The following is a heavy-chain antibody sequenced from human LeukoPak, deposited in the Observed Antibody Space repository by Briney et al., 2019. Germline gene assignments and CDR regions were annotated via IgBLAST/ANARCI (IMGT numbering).Heavy chain of an antibody. CDR2: IIPISGTA. D-gene: IGHD2-15*01. Sequence: SVKVSCKASGCSFSNFAISWVRQAPGQGLEWMGGIIPISGTANYAQKFQGRVTMTEDTSTDTAYMELSSLRSEDTAVYYCATLQGYCSGGSCYFDYWGQGTLVTVSS. CDR3: ATLQGYCSGGSCYFDY. V-gene: IGHV1-69*06. J-gene: IGHJ4*02. CDR1: GCSFSNFA.